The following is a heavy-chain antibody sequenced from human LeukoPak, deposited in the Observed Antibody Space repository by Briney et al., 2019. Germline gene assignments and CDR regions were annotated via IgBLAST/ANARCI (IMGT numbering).Heavy chain of an antibody. Sequence: ASVKVSCKASGYTFTGYYMHWVRQAPGQGLEWMGWINPNSGGTNYAQKFQGRVTMTRDTSISTADMELSRLRSDDTAVYYCARGRGSYRRGMDVWGQGTTVTVSS. D-gene: IGHD3-16*02. V-gene: IGHV1-2*02. CDR2: INPNSGGT. J-gene: IGHJ6*02. CDR3: ARGRGSYRRGMDV. CDR1: GYTFTGYY.